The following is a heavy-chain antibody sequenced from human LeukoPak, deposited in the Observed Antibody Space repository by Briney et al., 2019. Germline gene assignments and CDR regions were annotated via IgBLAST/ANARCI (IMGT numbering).Heavy chain of an antibody. J-gene: IGHJ6*03. V-gene: IGHV3-7*01. CDR3: ARARTDPIVVVPAANYYYYYMDV. D-gene: IGHD2-2*01. CDR1: GFTFSSYW. Sequence: PGGSLRLSCAASGFTFSSYWMSWVRQAPGKGLEWVANIKQDGSEKYYVDSVKGRFTISRDNAKNSLDLQMNSLRAEDTAVYYCARARTDPIVVVPAANYYYYYMDVWGKGTTVTVSS. CDR2: IKQDGSEK.